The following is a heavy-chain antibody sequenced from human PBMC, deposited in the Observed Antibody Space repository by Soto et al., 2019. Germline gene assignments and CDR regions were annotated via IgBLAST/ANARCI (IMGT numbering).Heavy chain of an antibody. CDR2: ISSSGSTI. Sequence: QVQLVESGGGLVKPGGSLRLSCAASGFTFSDYYMSWIRQAPGKGLEWVSYISSSGSTIYYADSVKGRFTISRDNAKNSLYLQMNSLRDAETAVYYCASENGAEQPGGWYFDLWGRGTLVTVSS. D-gene: IGHD6-13*01. V-gene: IGHV3-11*01. CDR3: ASENGAEQPGGWYFDL. CDR1: GFTFSDYY. J-gene: IGHJ2*01.